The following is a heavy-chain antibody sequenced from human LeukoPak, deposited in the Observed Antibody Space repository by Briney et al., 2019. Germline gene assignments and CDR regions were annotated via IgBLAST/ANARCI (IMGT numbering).Heavy chain of an antibody. D-gene: IGHD5-12*01. Sequence: ASVKVSCKASGYTFTSYGISWVRQAPGQGLEWMGWISAYNGNTNYAQKLQGRVTMTTDTSTGTAYMELRSLRSDDTAVYYCARGNRVDIVATINYWGQGTLVTVSS. CDR2: ISAYNGNT. CDR3: ARGNRVDIVATINY. V-gene: IGHV1-18*01. CDR1: GYTFTSYG. J-gene: IGHJ4*02.